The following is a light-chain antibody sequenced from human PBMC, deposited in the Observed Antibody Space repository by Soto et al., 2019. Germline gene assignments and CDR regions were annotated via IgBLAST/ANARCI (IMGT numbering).Light chain of an antibody. CDR1: SSDVGSYNL. CDR3: CSYAGSSTFV. J-gene: IGLJ1*01. CDR2: DVS. V-gene: IGLV2-23*02. Sequence: QSVLTQPASVSGSPGQSITISCTGTSSDVGSYNLVSWYQQHPGEAPKLMIYDVSKRPSGVSNRFSGSKSGNTASLTISGLQAEDEADYYCCSYAGSSTFVFGTGTKVTVL.